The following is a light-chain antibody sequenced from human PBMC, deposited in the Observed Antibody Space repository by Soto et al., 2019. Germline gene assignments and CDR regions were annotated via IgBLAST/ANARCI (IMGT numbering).Light chain of an antibody. CDR1: QGIRHD. J-gene: IGKJ1*01. CDR3: LQNNSYPVT. Sequence: DIQMTQSPSSLSASVGDRVTITCRASQGIRHDLGWYQQKPGKAPKRLIYTASSLQSGVPPRFSGSGSETKFPLTISSLQSEDFSTYYCLQNNSYPVTFGQGTKVQIK. CDR2: TAS. V-gene: IGKV1-17*01.